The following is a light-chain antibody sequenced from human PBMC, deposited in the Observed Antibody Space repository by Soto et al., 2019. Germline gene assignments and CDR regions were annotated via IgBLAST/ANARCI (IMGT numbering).Light chain of an antibody. V-gene: IGKV3-20*01. CDR3: QQYGSSPPYT. Sequence: EIVLTQYPGTMSLSPGERATLSCRASQRVSSSNLAWYQQKPGQAPRLLIYATSSRATGLPDRFSGSGSGTDFTLTISRLEPEDFAVYYCQQYGSSPPYTFGQGTKLEIK. CDR2: ATS. J-gene: IGKJ2*01. CDR1: QRVSSSN.